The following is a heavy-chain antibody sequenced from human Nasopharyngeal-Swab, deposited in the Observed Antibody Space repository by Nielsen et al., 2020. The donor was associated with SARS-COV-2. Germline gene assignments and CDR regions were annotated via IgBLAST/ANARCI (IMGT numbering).Heavy chain of an antibody. CDR3: VRLLDV. J-gene: IGHJ6*04. Sequence: RQAPGKGLEWVSYISHSSSQTNYADSVKGRFTISRDNAKKTLYLQMNSLGAEDTAVYYCVRLLDVWGKGTTVTVSS. CDR2: ISHSSSQT. V-gene: IGHV3-11*06. D-gene: IGHD2-15*01.